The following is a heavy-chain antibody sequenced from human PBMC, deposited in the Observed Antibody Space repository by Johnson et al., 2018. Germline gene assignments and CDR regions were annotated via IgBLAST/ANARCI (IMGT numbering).Heavy chain of an antibody. D-gene: IGHD5-12*01. Sequence: VQLVESGGGLVQPGGSLRLSCAASGFTFSSYWMSWVRQAPGKGLEWVANIKQDGSEKYYVDSVKGRFTISRDNAKNSLYLQMNSLRAEDTAVYYCARDQYSGYDNGMDVWGQGTTVTVSS. CDR3: ARDQYSGYDNGMDV. V-gene: IGHV3-7*01. J-gene: IGHJ6*02. CDR1: GFTFSSYW. CDR2: IKQDGSEK.